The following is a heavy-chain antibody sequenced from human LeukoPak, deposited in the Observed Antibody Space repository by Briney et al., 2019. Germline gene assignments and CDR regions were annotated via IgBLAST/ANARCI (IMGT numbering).Heavy chain of an antibody. CDR3: AIYYDSSGSIDH. V-gene: IGHV3-11*01. CDR2: ISDSGSTI. D-gene: IGHD3-22*01. CDR1: GFIFSDYY. J-gene: IGHJ4*02. Sequence: GGSLRPSCAASGFIFSDYYMTWIRQTPGQGLEWLSYISDSGSTINYADSVKGRLTISRDNAKKSLFLQMNSLRAEDTAVYYWAIYYDSSGSIDHWGQGTLVTVSS.